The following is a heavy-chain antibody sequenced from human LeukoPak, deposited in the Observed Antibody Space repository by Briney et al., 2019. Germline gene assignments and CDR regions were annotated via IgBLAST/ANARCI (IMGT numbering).Heavy chain of an antibody. J-gene: IGHJ3*02. Sequence: ASVKVSCKASGYTFTGYYMHWVRQAPGQGLEWMGRINPNTGGTNYAQNFQGSVTKTRDTSITTVFMELSRLRSDDTAVYYCARVGDGLNDAFDIWGQGTMVTVSS. V-gene: IGHV1-2*06. D-gene: IGHD5-24*01. CDR2: INPNTGGT. CDR1: GYTFTGYY. CDR3: ARVGDGLNDAFDI.